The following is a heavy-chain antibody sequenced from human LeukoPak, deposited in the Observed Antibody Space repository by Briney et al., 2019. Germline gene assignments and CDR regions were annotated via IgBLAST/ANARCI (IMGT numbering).Heavy chain of an antibody. V-gene: IGHV4-4*07. J-gene: IGHJ4*02. CDR1: GGSISSYY. CDR3: ARGAQRQLDY. CDR2: IYTSGST. Sequence: PWETLSLTGTVSGGSISSYYWSWIRQPAGKGLEWIGRIYTSGSTNYNPSLKSRVTLSVDTSKNQFSLKLSSVTAADTAVYYCARGAQRQLDYWGQGTLVTVSS. D-gene: IGHD1-26*01.